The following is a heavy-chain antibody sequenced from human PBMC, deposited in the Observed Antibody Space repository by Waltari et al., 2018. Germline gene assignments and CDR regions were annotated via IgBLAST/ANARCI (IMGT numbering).Heavy chain of an antibody. V-gene: IGHV3-21*01. CDR1: GFTFSSYS. CDR2: ISSSSSYI. CDR3: ARGEDDGWFDP. D-gene: IGHD1-1*01. Sequence: EVQLVESGGGLVKPGGSLRLSCAASGFTFSSYSMNWVRQAPGKGLEWVSSISSSSSYIYYADSVKGRFAISRDNAKNSLYLQMNSLRAEDTAVYYCARGEDDGWFDPWGQGTLVTVSS. J-gene: IGHJ5*02.